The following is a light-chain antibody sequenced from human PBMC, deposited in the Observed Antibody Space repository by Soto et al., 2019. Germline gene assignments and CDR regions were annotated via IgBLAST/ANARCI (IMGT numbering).Light chain of an antibody. CDR2: KVS. J-gene: IGLJ1*01. V-gene: IGLV2-14*01. CDR3: SSYSSSSSLYV. CDR1: SSDIGAYNY. Sequence: QSALTQPASVSGSPGQSITISCTGTSSDIGAYNYVSWYQQHPGKAPKVMIYKVSNRPSGVPDRFSGSKSANTASLTISGLQAEDEADYYCSSYSSSSSLYVFGTGTKLTVL.